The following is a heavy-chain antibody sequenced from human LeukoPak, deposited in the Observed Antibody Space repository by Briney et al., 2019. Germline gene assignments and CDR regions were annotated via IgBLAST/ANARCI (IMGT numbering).Heavy chain of an antibody. CDR3: ARGEWLRFFDY. CDR1: GGSFSGYY. V-gene: IGHV4-34*01. CDR2: INHSGST. J-gene: IGHJ4*02. Sequence: SETLSLTCAVYGGSFSGYYWSWIRQPPGKGLEWIGEINHSGSTNYNPSLKSRVTISVDTSKNQFSLKLSSVTAADTAVCYCARGEWLRFFDYWGQGTLVTVSS. D-gene: IGHD5-12*01.